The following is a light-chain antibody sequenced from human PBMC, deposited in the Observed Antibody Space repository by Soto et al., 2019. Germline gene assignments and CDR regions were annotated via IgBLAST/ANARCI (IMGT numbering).Light chain of an antibody. V-gene: IGLV1-47*01. Sequence: QSVLTQSPSASTTPGQRVTISCSGSSSNIGSNYVYWYQQLPGTAPKLLIYRNNQRPSGVPDRFSGSKSGTSASLAIRGLRSEDEADYFCAAWDDSLSGVVFGGGTKLTVL. CDR2: RNN. CDR3: AAWDDSLSGVV. J-gene: IGLJ2*01. CDR1: SSNIGSNY.